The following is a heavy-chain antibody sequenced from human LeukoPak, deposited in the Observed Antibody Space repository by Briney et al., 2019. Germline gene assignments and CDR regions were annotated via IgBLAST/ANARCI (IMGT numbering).Heavy chain of an antibody. CDR2: IIPIFGTA. CDR1: GGTFSSYA. J-gene: IGHJ3*02. V-gene: IGHV1-69*13. D-gene: IGHD2-8*01. CDR3: ARATKAESGGDAFDI. Sequence: GASVKVSCKASGGTFSSYAISWVRQAPGQGLEWMGGIIPIFGTANYAQKFQGRVTITADESTSTAYMELSSLRSEDTALYYCARATKAESGGDAFDIWGQGTMVTVSS.